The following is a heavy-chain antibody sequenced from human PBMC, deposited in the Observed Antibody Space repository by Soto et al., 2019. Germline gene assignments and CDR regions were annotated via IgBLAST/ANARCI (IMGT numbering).Heavy chain of an antibody. CDR3: ASAYRSGWYSSRGEDWFDP. CDR1: GYSFTSYW. J-gene: IGHJ5*02. D-gene: IGHD6-19*01. V-gene: IGHV5-51*01. CDR2: IYPGDSDT. Sequence: GESLKISCKGSGYSFTSYWIGWVRQMPGKGLEWMGIIYPGDSDTRYSPSFQGQVTISADKSISTAYLQWSSLKASDTAMYYCASAYRSGWYSSRGEDWFDPWGQGTLVTVS.